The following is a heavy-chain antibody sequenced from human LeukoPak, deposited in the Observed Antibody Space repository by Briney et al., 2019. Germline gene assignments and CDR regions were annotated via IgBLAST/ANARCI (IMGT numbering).Heavy chain of an antibody. J-gene: IGHJ4*02. CDR2: IYYSGSA. Sequence: SETLSLTCTVSGVSISSYYWSWIRQPPGKGLEWIGNIYYSGSANYNPSLKSRVTISVDTSKDQFSLKLSSVTAADTAVYYCARGVSSTSCPLWGQGILVTVSS. CDR3: ARGVSSTSCPL. V-gene: IGHV4-59*01. D-gene: IGHD2-2*01. CDR1: GVSISSYY.